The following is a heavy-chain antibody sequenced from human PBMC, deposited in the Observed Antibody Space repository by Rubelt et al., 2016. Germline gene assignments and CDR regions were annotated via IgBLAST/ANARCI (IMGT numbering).Heavy chain of an antibody. CDR1: GFTFSSYA. Sequence: VQLVESGGGLVQPGGSLRLSCAASGFTFSSYAMHWVRQAPGKGLEWVAVISYDGSNKYYADSVKGRFTISRDNSKNTLYLQMNSLRAEDTAVYYCATDSIRYCSGGSCNFDYWGQGTLVTVSS. CDR2: ISYDGSNK. J-gene: IGHJ4*02. V-gene: IGHV3-30*04. CDR3: ATDSIRYCSGGSCNFDY. D-gene: IGHD2-15*01.